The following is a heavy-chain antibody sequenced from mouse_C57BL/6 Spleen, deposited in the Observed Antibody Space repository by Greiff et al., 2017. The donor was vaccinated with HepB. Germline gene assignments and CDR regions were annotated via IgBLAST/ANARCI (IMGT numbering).Heavy chain of an antibody. J-gene: IGHJ1*03. Sequence: VMLVESGPGLVQPSQSLSITCTVSGFSLTSYGVHWVRQSPGKGLEWLGVIWSGGSTDYNADFISRLSISKDNSKSQVFFKMNSLQADYTAIYYCAREAGYFDVWGTGTTVTVSS. V-gene: IGHV2-2*01. CDR1: GFSLTSYG. CDR3: AREAGYFDV. CDR2: IWSGGST.